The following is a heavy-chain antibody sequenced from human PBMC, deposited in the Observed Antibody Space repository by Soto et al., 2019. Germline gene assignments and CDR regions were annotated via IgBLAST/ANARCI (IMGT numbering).Heavy chain of an antibody. CDR2: IYHSGST. Sequence: SETLSLTCAVSGGSISSGGYSWSWIRQPPGKGLEWIGYIYHSGSTYYNPSLKSRVTISVDRSKNQFSLKLSSVTAADTAVKYCASWVHYGIDVWGQGTTVTVSS. D-gene: IGHD3-16*01. V-gene: IGHV4-30-2*01. CDR1: GGSISSGGYS. CDR3: ASWVHYGIDV. J-gene: IGHJ6*02.